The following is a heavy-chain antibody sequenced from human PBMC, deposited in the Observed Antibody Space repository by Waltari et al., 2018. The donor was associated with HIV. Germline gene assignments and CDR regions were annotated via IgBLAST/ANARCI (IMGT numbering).Heavy chain of an antibody. CDR2: IYPGDSDT. V-gene: IGHV5-51*03. CDR1: GYSFATYW. CDR3: TKGMYANQDYFDN. Sequence: EVQLVQSGAEVKKPGESLKISCKGSGYSFATYWIGWVRQMPGKGLEWMGIIYPGDSDTRYSPSFQGQVTISADKSIRTAYLQWSSLKASDTAMYYCTKGMYANQDYFDNWGQGTLDTVSS. D-gene: IGHD2-8*01. J-gene: IGHJ4*02.